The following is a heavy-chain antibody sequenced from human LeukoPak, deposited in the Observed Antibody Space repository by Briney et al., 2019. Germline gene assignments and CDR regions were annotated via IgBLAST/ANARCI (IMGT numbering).Heavy chain of an antibody. D-gene: IGHD5-18*01. Sequence: KSGGSLRLSCAASGFTFSTYPVIWVRQAPGKGLEWVSSISSSSSYIYYADSVKGRFTISRDNAKNSLYLQMNSLRAEDTAVYYCARDRRYGYYFDYWGQGILVTVSS. CDR1: GFTFSTYP. V-gene: IGHV3-21*01. CDR3: ARDRRYGYYFDY. CDR2: ISSSSSYI. J-gene: IGHJ4*02.